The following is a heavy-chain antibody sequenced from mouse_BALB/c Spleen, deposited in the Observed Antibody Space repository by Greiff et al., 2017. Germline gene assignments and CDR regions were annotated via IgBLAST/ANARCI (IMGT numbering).Heavy chain of an antibody. J-gene: IGHJ4*01. CDR2: IYPGSGST. Sequence: LQQPGSELVRPGASVKLSCKASGYTFTSYWMHWVKQRHGQGLEWIGNIYPGSGSTNYDEKFKSKGTLTVDTSSSTAYMHLSSLTSEDSAVCYCTRSGVGDAMDYWGQGTTVTVSA. V-gene: IGHV1S22*01. D-gene: IGHD1-1*01. CDR3: TRSGVGDAMDY. CDR1: GYTFTSYW.